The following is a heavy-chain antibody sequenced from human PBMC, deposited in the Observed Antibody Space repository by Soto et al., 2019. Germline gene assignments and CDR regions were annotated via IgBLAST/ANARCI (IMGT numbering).Heavy chain of an antibody. D-gene: IGHD2-15*01. J-gene: IGHJ4*02. V-gene: IGHV1-69*01. CDR2: TGSGTGPG. Sequence: QVQLVQSGAEVQKPGSSVKVSCKASGGPFSTNPISWVRQAPGQGLEWMGGTGSGTGPGNHAQKFQGRLTITGDQSTSTGYMELSSLSSEDTAVYYCARRDSGGFYRNFDAWGQGTLVTFSS. CDR1: GGPFSTNP. CDR3: ARRDSGGFYRNFDA.